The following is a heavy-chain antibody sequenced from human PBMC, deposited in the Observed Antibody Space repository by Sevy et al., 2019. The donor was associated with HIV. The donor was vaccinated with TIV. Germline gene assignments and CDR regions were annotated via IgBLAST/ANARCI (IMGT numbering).Heavy chain of an antibody. CDR3: AKEGTDYSKYNWFDP. CDR1: GYTFSSYD. D-gene: IGHD4-4*01. Sequence: ASVKVSCKASGYTFSSYDIHWVRQAPGQGLEWMGIVNPYGGSTSYAQKFQGRVTMTRDTSTSTVYMELSSLRSEDTAVYYCAKEGTDYSKYNWFDPWGQGTLVTVSS. CDR2: VNPYGGST. V-gene: IGHV1-46*01. J-gene: IGHJ5*02.